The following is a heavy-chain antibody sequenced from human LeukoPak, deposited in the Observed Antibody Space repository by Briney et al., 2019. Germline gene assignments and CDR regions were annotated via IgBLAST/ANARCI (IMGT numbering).Heavy chain of an antibody. V-gene: IGHV3-23*01. J-gene: IGHJ4*02. D-gene: IGHD6-13*01. CDR2: ISESGGST. Sequence: GGSLRLSCAASGFTFSNYAMSWVRQAPGKGLEWVSGISESGGSTFYADSVKGRFTISRDNAKNSLYLQMNSLRAEDTAVYYCARVKRGSSWYDYWGQGTLVTVSS. CDR1: GFTFSNYA. CDR3: ARVKRGSSWYDY.